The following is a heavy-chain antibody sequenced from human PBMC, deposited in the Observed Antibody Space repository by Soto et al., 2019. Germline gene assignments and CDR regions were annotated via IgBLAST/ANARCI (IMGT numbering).Heavy chain of an antibody. CDR3: ARDSSGRLRPFDY. D-gene: IGHD1-26*01. J-gene: IGHJ4*02. Sequence: SVNVSCKASGGTFSSYAISWVRQAPGQGLEWMGGIIPIFGTANYAQKFQGRVTITADESTSTAYMELSSLRSEDTAVYYYARDSSGRLRPFDYWGQGTLVTVSS. CDR2: IIPIFGTA. V-gene: IGHV1-69*13. CDR1: GGTFSSYA.